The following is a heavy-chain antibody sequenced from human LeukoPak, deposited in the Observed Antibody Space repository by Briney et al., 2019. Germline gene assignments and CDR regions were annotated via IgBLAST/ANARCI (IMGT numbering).Heavy chain of an antibody. CDR3: TTSPSNYYYASYYYYYGMDV. J-gene: IGHJ6*02. Sequence: GGSLRLSCAASGFTFSDYYMSWIRQAPGKGLEWVSYISSSSSYTNYADSVKGRFTISRDNAKNSLYLQMNSLKTEDTAVYYCTTSPSNYYYASYYYYYGMDVWGQGTTVTVSS. V-gene: IGHV3-11*03. CDR1: GFTFSDYY. D-gene: IGHD3-22*01. CDR2: ISSSSSYT.